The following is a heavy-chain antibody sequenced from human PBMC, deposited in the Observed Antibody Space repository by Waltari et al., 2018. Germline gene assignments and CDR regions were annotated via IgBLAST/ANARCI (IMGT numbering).Heavy chain of an antibody. J-gene: IGHJ5*02. Sequence: QVQLVQSGAEVKKPGASVKVSCKVSGYTLTELSMHWVRQAPGKGLEWMGGVDPEDGETIYAQKFQGRVTMTEDTSTDTAYMELSSLRSEDTAVYYCATKTPNSLRFLEWFASFDPWGQGTLVTVSS. V-gene: IGHV1-24*01. D-gene: IGHD3-3*01. CDR1: GYTLTELS. CDR2: VDPEDGET. CDR3: ATKTPNSLRFLEWFASFDP.